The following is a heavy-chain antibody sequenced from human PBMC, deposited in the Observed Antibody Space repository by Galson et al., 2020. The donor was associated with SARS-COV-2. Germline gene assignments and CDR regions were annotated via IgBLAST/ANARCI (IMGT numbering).Heavy chain of an antibody. J-gene: IGHJ6*02. D-gene: IGHD6-13*01. V-gene: IGHV3-30-3*01. CDR2: MSYDGSSK. CDR3: AREVAPGSFYYYGMDV. Sequence: GESLKISCAASGFTFSTCAMHWVRQAPGKGLEWVAVMSYDGSSKYYADSVKGRFTISRDNSKNTLYLQMNSLTIEDTAMYHCAREVAPGSFYYYGMDVWGQGTTVTVSS. CDR1: GFTFSTCA.